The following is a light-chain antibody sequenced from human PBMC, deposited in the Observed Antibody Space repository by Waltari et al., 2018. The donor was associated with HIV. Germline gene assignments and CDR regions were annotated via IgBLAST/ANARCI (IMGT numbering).Light chain of an antibody. CDR1: QSVGSS. J-gene: IGKJ4*01. Sequence: EIVLTQSPAPLSLSPGERATLSCRARQSVGSSLVWYQQKPGQAPRLLIYDASTRATDIPARFSGSGSGTDFTLTISSLEPEDFAIYYCLQRTNWPVTFGGGTKVEIK. CDR3: LQRTNWPVT. V-gene: IGKV3-11*01. CDR2: DAS.